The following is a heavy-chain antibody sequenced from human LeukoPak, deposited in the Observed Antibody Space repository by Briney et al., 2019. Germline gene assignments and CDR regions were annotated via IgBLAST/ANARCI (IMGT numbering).Heavy chain of an antibody. V-gene: IGHV4-59*08. CDR1: GASISSDY. J-gene: IGHJ1*01. Sequence: SETLSLTCTVSGASISSDYWSWIRQSPGKGLEWIAYIYDSGSTDYNPSLKSRVTISMNTSKNQFSPNLSSVTAADTAVYYCAGRGRRYFRDWGQGTLVTVSS. CDR3: AGRGRRYFRD. CDR2: IYDSGST.